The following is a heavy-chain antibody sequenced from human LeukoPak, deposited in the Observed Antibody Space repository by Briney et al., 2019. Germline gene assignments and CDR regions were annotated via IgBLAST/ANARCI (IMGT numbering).Heavy chain of an antibody. CDR2: INHSGST. V-gene: IGHV4-34*01. CDR1: GGSCSGCY. J-gene: IGHJ4*02. D-gene: IGHD3-22*01. Sequence: SETLSLTCAVYGGSCSGCYWSWIRQPPGKGLEWIGEINHSGSTNYNPSLKSRVTISVDTSKNQFSLKLSSVTAADTAVYYCARGLAGRVRTMIVVVITTTVWYFDYWGQGTLVTVSS. CDR3: ARGLAGRVRTMIVVVITTTVWYFDY.